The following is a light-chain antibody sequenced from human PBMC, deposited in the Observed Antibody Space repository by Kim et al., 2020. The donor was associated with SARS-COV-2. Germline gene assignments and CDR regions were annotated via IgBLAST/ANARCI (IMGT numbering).Light chain of an antibody. J-gene: IGKJ1*01. Sequence: PAERATPSCRASRDSFNNFLAWYQQKPGQPPRLLIYGASSRATGIPDRFSGSGSGTDFTLTISRLEPEDLAVYFCQQCGSSSRTFGQGTKVDIK. CDR1: RDSFNNF. CDR2: GAS. CDR3: QQCGSSSRT. V-gene: IGKV3-20*01.